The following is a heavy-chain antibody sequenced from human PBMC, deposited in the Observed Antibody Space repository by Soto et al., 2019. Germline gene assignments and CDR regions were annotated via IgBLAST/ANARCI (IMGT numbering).Heavy chain of an antibody. Sequence: GSLGLAGAASGCTFRSFTMNWVRQAPGKGLEWVSTISSNSAYIYYTDALRGRFTISRDNAKNSLHLQMNSLRAEDTAVYYCTRDASRDSSARGWFDPWGPGTLVTVYS. CDR2: ISSNSAYI. CDR3: TRDASRDSSARGWFDP. J-gene: IGHJ5*02. CDR1: GCTFRSFT. D-gene: IGHD6-13*01. V-gene: IGHV3-21*01.